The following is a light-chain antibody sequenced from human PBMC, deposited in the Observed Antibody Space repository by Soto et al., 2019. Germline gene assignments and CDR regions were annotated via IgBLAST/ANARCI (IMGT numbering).Light chain of an antibody. CDR3: SSYTSSSTLYV. V-gene: IGLV2-14*01. CDR1: SSEIGGYNY. J-gene: IGLJ1*01. CDR2: DVS. Sequence: QSVLTQPAPVSGSPGQSIPISCPGTSSEIGGYNYVSWYQQHPGKAPKLMIYDVSNRPSGVSNRFSGSKSGNTASLTISGLQAEDEADYYCSSYTSSSTLYVFGTGTKVTVL.